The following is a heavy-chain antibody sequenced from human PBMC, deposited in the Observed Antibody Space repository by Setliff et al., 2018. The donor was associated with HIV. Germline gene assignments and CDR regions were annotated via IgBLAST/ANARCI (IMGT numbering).Heavy chain of an antibody. J-gene: IGHJ4*02. CDR1: GFTFSGYE. V-gene: IGHV3-48*03. CDR3: ARVRSPFYFDY. CDR2: ISSSGSTI. Sequence: GGSLRLSCAASGFTFSGYEMNWVRQAPGKGLEWVSHISSSGSTIYYADSVKGRFTISRDNAKNSLFLQMNSLRAEDTAVYYCARVRSPFYFDYWGQGTLVTVSS.